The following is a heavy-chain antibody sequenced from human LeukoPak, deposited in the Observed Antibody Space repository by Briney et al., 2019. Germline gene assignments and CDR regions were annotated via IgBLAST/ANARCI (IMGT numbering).Heavy chain of an antibody. J-gene: IGHJ4*02. CDR1: GFTFSSYG. D-gene: IGHD2-21*02. CDR2: IYYDGSKE. V-gene: IGHV3-33*01. CDR3: ARGGSSGGGDFYLGY. Sequence: PGRSLRLSCAASGFTFSSYGMHWVRQAPGKGLEWVAIIYYDGSKEYYADSVKGRFTISRDDSKNTLYLQMNSLGAEDTGVYYCARGGSSGGGDFYLGYWGQGTLVTVSS.